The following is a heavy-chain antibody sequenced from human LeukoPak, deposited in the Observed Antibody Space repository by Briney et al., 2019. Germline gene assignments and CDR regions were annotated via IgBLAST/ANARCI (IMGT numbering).Heavy chain of an antibody. Sequence: GGSLRLSCTASGFTFSTCGMTWVRQAPGKGLEWVSSISGNDDGTYYADSVKGRFTISRDNSKNTLYLQMNSLRAEDTAIYYCAKRGPIYSASPGNYFDYRGQGTLVTVSS. CDR2: ISGNDDGT. D-gene: IGHD3-10*01. J-gene: IGHJ4*02. V-gene: IGHV3-23*01. CDR1: GFTFSTCG. CDR3: AKRGPIYSASPGNYFDY.